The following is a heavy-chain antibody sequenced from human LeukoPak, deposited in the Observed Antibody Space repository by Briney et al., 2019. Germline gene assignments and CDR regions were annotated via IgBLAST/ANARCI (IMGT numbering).Heavy chain of an antibody. D-gene: IGHD6-19*01. Sequence: GRSLRLSCAASGFTFSTYGMHWVRQAPGKGLEWVAVILYDASNTYYADSVKGRFTISRDNSKNTLYLQMNSLRAEDTAVYYCARVRFSSGWYVNYFDYWGQGTLVTVSS. V-gene: IGHV3-33*01. CDR3: ARVRFSSGWYVNYFDY. CDR2: ILYDASNT. CDR1: GFTFSTYG. J-gene: IGHJ4*02.